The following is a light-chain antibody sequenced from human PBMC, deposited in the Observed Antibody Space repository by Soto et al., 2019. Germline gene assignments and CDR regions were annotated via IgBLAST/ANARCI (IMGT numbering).Light chain of an antibody. J-gene: IGKJ5*01. CDR1: QTLSND. Sequence: EIVLTQSPGTLSLSPGERATLSCRASQTLSNDFLAWYRQKPGQAPSLLIYAATSRAPGIPDRFSGSGSGTEFTLTISSLQSEDFAVYYCHQYNNWPPITFGQGTRLEIK. V-gene: IGKV3D-15*01. CDR2: AAT. CDR3: HQYNNWPPIT.